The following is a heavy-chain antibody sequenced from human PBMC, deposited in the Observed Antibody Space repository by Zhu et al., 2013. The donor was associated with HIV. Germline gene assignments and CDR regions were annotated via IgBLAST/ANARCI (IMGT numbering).Heavy chain of an antibody. CDR1: GGSFSGYY. D-gene: IGHD3-10*01. J-gene: IGHJ3*02. CDR3: ARSRLLWFGEFLDAFDI. Sequence: QVQLQQWGAGLLKPSETLSLTCAVYGGSFSGYYWSWIRQPPGKGLEWIGEINHSGSTNYNPSLKSRVTISVDTSKNQFSLKLSSVTAADTAVYYCARSRLLWFGEFLDAFDIWGQGTMVTVSS. CDR2: INHSGST. V-gene: IGHV4-34*01.